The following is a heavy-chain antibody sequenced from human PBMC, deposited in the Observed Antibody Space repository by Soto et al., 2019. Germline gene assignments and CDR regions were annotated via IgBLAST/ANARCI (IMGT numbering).Heavy chain of an antibody. CDR1: GGSVNSGDYY. CDR2: IYYSGST. V-gene: IGHV4-61*08. J-gene: IGHJ4*02. Sequence: SETLSLTCTVSGGSVNSGDYYWTWIRQPPGKGLEGIGYIYYSGSTNYNPSLKSRVTLSVDTSKNQFSLKLSYVTAADTAVYYCARVGDTASAYFDSWGQGTLVTVSS. D-gene: IGHD3-16*01. CDR3: ARVGDTASAYFDS.